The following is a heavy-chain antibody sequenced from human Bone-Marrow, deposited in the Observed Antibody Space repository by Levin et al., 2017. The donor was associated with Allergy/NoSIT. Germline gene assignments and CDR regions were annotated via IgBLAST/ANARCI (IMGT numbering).Heavy chain of an antibody. CDR3: TTDRVFDIVVVPAATPFDY. CDR1: GFTFSNAW. Sequence: NPGGSLRLSCAASGFTFSNAWMSWVRQAPGKGLEWVGRIKSKTDGGTTDYAAPVKGRFTISRDDSKNTLYLQMNSLKTEDTAVYYCTTDRVFDIVVVPAATPFDYWGQGTLVTVSS. D-gene: IGHD2-2*01. CDR2: IKSKTDGGTT. J-gene: IGHJ4*02. V-gene: IGHV3-15*01.